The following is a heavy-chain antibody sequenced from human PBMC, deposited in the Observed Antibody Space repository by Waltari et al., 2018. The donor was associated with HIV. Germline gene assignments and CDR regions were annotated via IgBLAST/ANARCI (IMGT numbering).Heavy chain of an antibody. J-gene: IGHJ5*02. V-gene: IGHV1-2*02. D-gene: IGHD3-22*01. Sequence: HSGAEVKKPGASVKVSCKASGYTFTGYYMHWVRQAPGQGLEWMGWINPNSGGTNYAQKFQGRVTMTRDTSISTAYMELSRLRSDDTAVYYCARDTPDAYYYDTSGYWSWGQGTLVTVSS. CDR2: INPNSGGT. CDR3: ARDTPDAYYYDTSGYWS. CDR1: GYTFTGYY.